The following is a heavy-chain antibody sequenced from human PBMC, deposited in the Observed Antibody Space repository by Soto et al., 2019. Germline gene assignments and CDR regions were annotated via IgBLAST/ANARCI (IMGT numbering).Heavy chain of an antibody. CDR3: ARDRGLRYYFDY. D-gene: IGHD4-17*01. CDR2: ISSSSSTI. J-gene: IGHJ4*02. V-gene: IGHV3-48*02. Sequence: GGSLNLSGAAPGFPFSSYTMNWVGRAPGKWLEWVSYISSSSSTIYYADSVKGRFTISRDNAKNSLYLQMNSLRDEDTAVYYCARDRGLRYYFDYWGQGTLVTVSS. CDR1: GFPFSSYT.